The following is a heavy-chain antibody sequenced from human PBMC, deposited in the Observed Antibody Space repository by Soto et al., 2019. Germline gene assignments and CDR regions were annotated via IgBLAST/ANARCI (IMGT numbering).Heavy chain of an antibody. CDR1: GFTVSTNY. CDR3: ARIGARSSAAGAFDI. Sequence: EVQLVESGGGLVQLGGSLRLSCAASGFTVSTNYMTWVRQAPGKGLEWVSVIYIDGSTYYADSVKGRFTISRDNSKNTLYLQVTNLRAEDTAVYYCARIGARSSAAGAFDIWGQGTMVTVSS. J-gene: IGHJ3*02. CDR2: IYIDGST. V-gene: IGHV3-66*01. D-gene: IGHD6-6*01.